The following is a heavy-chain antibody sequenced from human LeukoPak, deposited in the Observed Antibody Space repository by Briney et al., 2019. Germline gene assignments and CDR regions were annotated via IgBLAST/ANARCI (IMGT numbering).Heavy chain of an antibody. J-gene: IGHJ4*02. Sequence: PGRSLRLSCAASGLTFSSYAMHWVRQAPGKGLEWVAVISYDGSNKYYADSVKGRFTISRDNSKNTLYLQMNSLRAEDTAVYYCARRHSSGWLDYWGQGTLVTVSS. V-gene: IGHV3-30-3*01. D-gene: IGHD6-19*01. CDR3: ARRHSSGWLDY. CDR1: GLTFSSYA. CDR2: ISYDGSNK.